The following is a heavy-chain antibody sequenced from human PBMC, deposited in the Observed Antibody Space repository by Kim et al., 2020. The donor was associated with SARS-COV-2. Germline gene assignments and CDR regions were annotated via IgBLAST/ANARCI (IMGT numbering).Heavy chain of an antibody. J-gene: IGHJ3*02. Sequence: GGSLRLSCAASGFTFSSYAMHWVRQAPGKGLEWVAVISYDGSNKYYADSVKGRFTISRDNSKNTLYLQMNSLRAEDTAVYFCARAVVAIDAFDIWGQGTMVTVSS. CDR2: ISYDGSNK. CDR1: GFTFSSYA. D-gene: IGHD5-12*01. V-gene: IGHV3-30-3*01. CDR3: ARAVVAIDAFDI.